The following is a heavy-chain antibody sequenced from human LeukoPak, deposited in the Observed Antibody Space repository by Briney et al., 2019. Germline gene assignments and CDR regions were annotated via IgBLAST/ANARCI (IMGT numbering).Heavy chain of an antibody. V-gene: IGHV4-4*07. CDR2: ISSSGST. Sequence: SETLSLTCTVSGGSISSYYWSWIRQPAGKRLEWIGRISSSGSTNYNPSLKSRVTMSVDSSKNQFSLILISVTAADTAVYYCARDGIAAAGHDYWGQGTLVTVSS. J-gene: IGHJ4*02. CDR3: ARDGIAAAGHDY. D-gene: IGHD6-13*01. CDR1: GGSISSYY.